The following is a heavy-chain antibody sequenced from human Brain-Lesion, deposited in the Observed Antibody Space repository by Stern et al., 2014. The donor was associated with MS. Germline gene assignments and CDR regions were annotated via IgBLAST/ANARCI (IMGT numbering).Heavy chain of an antibody. J-gene: IGHJ6*02. Sequence: DQLVESGAEVKKPGASVKVSCKAYGYIFTGYYIHWVRQAPGQGLEWMAWINTNTGGTKYAQKFQGRVTMSRDTSISTAYVELSSLTSDDTAVYYCARDQRGITIFGVVTDYYYLGMDVWGQGTTVTVSS. CDR1: GYIFTGYY. CDR2: INTNTGGT. V-gene: IGHV1-2*02. CDR3: ARDQRGITIFGVVTDYYYLGMDV. D-gene: IGHD3-3*01.